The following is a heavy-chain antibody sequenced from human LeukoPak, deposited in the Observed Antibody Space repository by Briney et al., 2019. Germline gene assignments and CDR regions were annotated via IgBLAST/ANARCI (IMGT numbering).Heavy chain of an antibody. CDR1: GGSISSSSYY. CDR2: IYYSGST. Sequence: PSETLSLTCTVSGGSISSSSYYWGWIRQPPEKGLEWIGSIYYSGSTYYNPSLKSRVTISVDTSKNQFSLKLSSVTAADTAVYYCARQPGKVDYWGQGTLVSVSS. CDR3: ARQPGKVDY. V-gene: IGHV4-39*01. J-gene: IGHJ4*02.